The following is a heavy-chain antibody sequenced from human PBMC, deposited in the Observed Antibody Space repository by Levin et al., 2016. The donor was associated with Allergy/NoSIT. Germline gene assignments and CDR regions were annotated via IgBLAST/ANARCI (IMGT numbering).Heavy chain of an antibody. V-gene: IGHV3-30*18. CDR2: ISFDGTDK. CDR1: GFTFRSYV. Sequence: GSLVKISCAASGFTFRSYVMHWVRQAPGKGLEWVASISFDGTDKYYSDSVKGRFTISRDNSENTVYLQMSSLRADDTAVFFCAKDGEGFDTSGYFLDHWGQGTLVTVSS. D-gene: IGHD3-22*01. J-gene: IGHJ4*02. CDR3: AKDGEGFDTSGYFLDH.